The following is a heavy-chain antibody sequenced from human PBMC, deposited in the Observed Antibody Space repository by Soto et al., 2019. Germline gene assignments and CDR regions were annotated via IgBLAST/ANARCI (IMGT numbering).Heavy chain of an antibody. Sequence: GGSLRLSCTASGFTLSNYWMNWVRQAPEKGLEWVANIKQDGSEKNYVDSVKGRFTISRDNAKNSLYLQMNSLRAEDTAVYYCAKDGYSSSWYFDYWGQGTPVTVSS. CDR3: AKDGYSSSWYFDY. V-gene: IGHV3-7*05. CDR2: IKQDGSEK. J-gene: IGHJ4*02. D-gene: IGHD6-13*01. CDR1: GFTLSNYW.